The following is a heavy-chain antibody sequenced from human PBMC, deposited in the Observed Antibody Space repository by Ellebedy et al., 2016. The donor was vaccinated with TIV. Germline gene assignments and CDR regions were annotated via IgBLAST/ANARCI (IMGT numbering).Heavy chain of an antibody. CDR1: GFTFSGCT. Sequence: GESLKISCVASGFTFSGCTMHWVRQALVKRLEWVAALWFDGSDEYYADSVKGRFTVSRDNSKNTMYLQMDSLRADDTAIYYCAKEKNGTKMDVWGQGTAVTVSS. D-gene: IGHD2-2*01. V-gene: IGHV3-33*06. J-gene: IGHJ6*02. CDR3: AKEKNGTKMDV. CDR2: LWFDGSDE.